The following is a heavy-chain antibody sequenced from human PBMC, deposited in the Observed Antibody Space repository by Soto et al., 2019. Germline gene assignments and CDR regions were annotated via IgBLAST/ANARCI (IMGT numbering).Heavy chain of an antibody. CDR3: ARGSSLTWLFL. CDR1: GFTFSSYS. CDR2: ISSSSSTI. D-gene: IGHD3-22*01. Sequence: GGSLRLSCAASGFTFSSYSMNWVRQAPGKGLEWVSYISSSSSTIYYADSVKGRFTISRDNAKNSLYLQMNSLRAEDTAVYYCARGSSLTWLFLWGQGTLVTVSS. J-gene: IGHJ4*02. V-gene: IGHV3-48*04.